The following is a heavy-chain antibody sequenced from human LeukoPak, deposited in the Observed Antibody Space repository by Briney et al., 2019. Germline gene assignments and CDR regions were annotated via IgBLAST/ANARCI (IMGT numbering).Heavy chain of an antibody. D-gene: IGHD3-3*01. V-gene: IGHV3-48*01. J-gene: IGHJ5*02. Sequence: GGSLRLSCAASGFTFSSSSMNWVRQAPEKGLEWVSYISTSGGTIYYADSVKGRFTISRDNAKNSLYLQMDSLRSEDTAMYYCARDFTVMEWLPFDPWGQGTLVTVSS. CDR3: ARDFTVMEWLPFDP. CDR2: ISTSGGTI. CDR1: GFTFSSSS.